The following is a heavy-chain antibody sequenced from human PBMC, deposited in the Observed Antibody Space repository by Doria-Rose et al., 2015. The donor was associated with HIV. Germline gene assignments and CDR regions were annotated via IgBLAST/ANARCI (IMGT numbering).Heavy chain of an antibody. CDR2: IFSDDER. J-gene: IGHJ4*02. Sequence: QITLKESGPVLVKPTETLTLTCTVSGVSLSSPGIGVSWIRQPPGKALEWLANIFSDDERSYNSSLKSRLTISRSTSKSQVVLTMTDMDPVYTATYYCARIKSSRWYHKYYFDFWGQGTLVIVSA. V-gene: IGHV2-26*01. CDR3: ARIKSSRWYHKYYFDF. CDR1: GVSLSSPGIG. D-gene: IGHD6-13*01.